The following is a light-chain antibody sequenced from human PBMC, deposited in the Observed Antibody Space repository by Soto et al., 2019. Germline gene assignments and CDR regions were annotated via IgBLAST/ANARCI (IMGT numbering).Light chain of an antibody. CDR2: GAS. CDR1: RNINTY. CDR3: QQTSAAPFT. V-gene: IGKV1-39*01. J-gene: IGKJ3*01. Sequence: DIQMTQTPYSLSASVGDTITITCRASRNINTYLNWYQQKPGKAPKLLIFGASSLQSGVPSRFSGSGSRTDFTLTINSLQPEDFATYCCQQTSAAPFTFGPGTKVDIK.